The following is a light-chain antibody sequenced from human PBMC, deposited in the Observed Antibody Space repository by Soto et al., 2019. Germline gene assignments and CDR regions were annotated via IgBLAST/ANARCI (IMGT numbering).Light chain of an antibody. Sequence: SYELTQPPSVSVSPGQTASITCSGDKLGDKYVCWYQQKPGQSPVLVIFQDAKRPSGIPERFSGSNSGNTATLTIIGTQAMDEADYYCQAWDSSTVVFGGGTKLTVL. J-gene: IGLJ2*01. CDR2: QDA. V-gene: IGLV3-1*01. CDR3: QAWDSSTVV. CDR1: KLGDKY.